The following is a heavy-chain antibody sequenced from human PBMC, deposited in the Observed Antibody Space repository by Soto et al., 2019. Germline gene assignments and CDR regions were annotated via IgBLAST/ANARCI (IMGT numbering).Heavy chain of an antibody. V-gene: IGHV2-5*02. CDR1: GFSLTTNGVG. CDR2: IYWDDDK. CDR3: AASGATVTPNCWYFDL. J-gene: IGHJ2*01. Sequence: QITLKESGPTLVKPTQTLTLTCTFSGFSLTTNGVGVGWIRQPPGKALEGLALIYWDDDKRYNPSLKSRVTITKDASKKQVALTMTNMDPVDTATYYCAASGATVTPNCWYFDLWGRGTLVTVSS. D-gene: IGHD4-17*01.